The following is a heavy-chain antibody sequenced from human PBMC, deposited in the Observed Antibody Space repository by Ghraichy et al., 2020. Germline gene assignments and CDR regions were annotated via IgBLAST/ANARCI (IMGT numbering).Heavy chain of an antibody. Sequence: SCAASGFTFSSYSMNWVRQAPGKGLEWVSSISSSSSYIYYADSVKGRFTISRDNAKNSLYLQMNSLRAEDTAVYYCARRYGDYVYTFDYWGQGTLVTVSS. CDR3: ARRYGDYVYTFDY. CDR2: ISSSSSYI. D-gene: IGHD4-17*01. CDR1: GFTFSSYS. J-gene: IGHJ4*02. V-gene: IGHV3-21*01.